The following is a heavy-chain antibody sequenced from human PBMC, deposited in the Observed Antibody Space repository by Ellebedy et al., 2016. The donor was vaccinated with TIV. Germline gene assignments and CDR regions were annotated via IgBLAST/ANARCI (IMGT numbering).Heavy chain of an antibody. J-gene: IGHJ4*02. CDR1: GFTFDDYA. Sequence: PGGSLRLSCAASGFTFDDYAMHWVRQAPGKGLEWVSGISWNSGSIGYADSVKGRFTISRDNAKNTLYLQMNSLRAEDTAVYYCARILCAGDCSQFGFDYWGQGTLVPVSS. D-gene: IGHD2-21*02. CDR2: ISWNSGSI. V-gene: IGHV3-9*01. CDR3: ARILCAGDCSQFGFDY.